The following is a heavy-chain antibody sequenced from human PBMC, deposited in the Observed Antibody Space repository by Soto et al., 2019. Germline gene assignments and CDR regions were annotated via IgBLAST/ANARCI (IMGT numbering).Heavy chain of an antibody. V-gene: IGHV4-39*01. CDR1: GGSISNKRYY. CDR3: ARHVSLGYRTPTSCDLLPWFDA. D-gene: IGHD2-2*01. CDR2: IHYSGST. J-gene: IGHJ5*02. Sequence: SETLSLTCTVSGGSISNKRYYWGWIRQPPGKGLEWIGSIHYSGSTYDNPSLKSRVTISVDTSKNQLSLKLKSVTAADTAVYYCARHVSLGYRTPTSCDLLPWFDAWGQGTQVTVSS.